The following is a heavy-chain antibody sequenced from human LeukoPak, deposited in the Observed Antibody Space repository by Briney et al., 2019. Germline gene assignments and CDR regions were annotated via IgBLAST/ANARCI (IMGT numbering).Heavy chain of an antibody. CDR1: GFTFSSYW. J-gene: IGHJ6*03. Sequence: GGSLRLSCAASGFTFSSYWMHWVRQAPGKGLVWVSRITSDGTTTTYADSVKGRFTISRDNAKNTLYLQMDILRAEDTAVYYCARDGSGSQYYMDVWGKGTTVTVSS. V-gene: IGHV3-74*01. D-gene: IGHD1-26*01. CDR3: ARDGSGSQYYMDV. CDR2: ITSDGTTT.